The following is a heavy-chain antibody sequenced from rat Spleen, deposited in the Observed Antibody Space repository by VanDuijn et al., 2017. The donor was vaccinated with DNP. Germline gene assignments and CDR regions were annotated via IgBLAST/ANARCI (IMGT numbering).Heavy chain of an antibody. V-gene: IGHV5-31*01. Sequence: EVQLVESGGDLVQPGRSLKLSCVASGFTFNNYWMTWFRQVPGRGLEWVASTTSRGGSTYYPDSVKGRFTISRDSAKTTLFLQMSSLRSEDMATYYCARHVLPLRVWDYWGQGVMVTVSS. CDR1: GFTFNNYW. CDR3: ARHVLPLRVWDY. J-gene: IGHJ2*01. CDR2: TTSRGGST. D-gene: IGHD1-4*01.